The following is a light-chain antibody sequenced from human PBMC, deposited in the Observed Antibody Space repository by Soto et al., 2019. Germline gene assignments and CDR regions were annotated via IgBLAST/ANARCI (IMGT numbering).Light chain of an antibody. J-gene: IGKJ5*01. Sequence: DIQMTQSPSSLSASIGDRVTITCRAIQSISRNLNWYQQEPVKAPNLLIYGASSMQRGVPSRFSGSGSGTDFTLTISSLQPEDFTAYYCQQNYKTLITFGQGTRLEIK. V-gene: IGKV1-39*01. CDR1: QSISRN. CDR3: QQNYKTLIT. CDR2: GAS.